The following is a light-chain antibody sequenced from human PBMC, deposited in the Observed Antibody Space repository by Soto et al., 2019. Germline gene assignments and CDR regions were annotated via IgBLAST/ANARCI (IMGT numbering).Light chain of an antibody. CDR2: DVS. CDR3: SSYTGSSTLV. V-gene: IGLV2-14*01. Sequence: QSALTQPASVSGSPGQSITISCTGTSSDVGGYNYVSWYQQHPGKAPKLMTYDVSNRPSGVSNRFSGSKSGNTASLTISGLQAEDEADYYCSSYTGSSTLVFGTGTKLTVL. CDR1: SSDVGGYNY. J-gene: IGLJ1*01.